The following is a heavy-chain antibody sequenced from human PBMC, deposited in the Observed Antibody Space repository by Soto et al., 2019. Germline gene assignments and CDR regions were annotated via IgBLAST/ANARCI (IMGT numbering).Heavy chain of an antibody. CDR1: GGSINNHY. J-gene: IGHJ4*02. CDR3: ARANWFFDY. V-gene: IGHV4-59*11. Sequence: QVQLQESGPGLVKPSETLSLTCTVSGGSINNHYWSWIRQPPGQGLEWTGYIYYSGSTNYNPSLKSRVTMSVDTSKNQSSLKLSSLTAADTAIYYCARANWFFDYWCQGTPVTVPS. D-gene: IGHD7-27*01. CDR2: IYYSGST.